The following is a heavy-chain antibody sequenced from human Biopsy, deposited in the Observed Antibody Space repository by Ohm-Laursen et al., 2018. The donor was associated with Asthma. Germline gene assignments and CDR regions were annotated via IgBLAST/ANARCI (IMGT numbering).Heavy chain of an antibody. CDR1: GFTFSSYS. CDR2: ISSSSSYI. D-gene: IGHD3-3*01. J-gene: IGHJ6*02. Sequence: GSLRLSCAASGFTFSSYSMNWVRQAPGKGLEWVSSISSSSSYIYYADSVKGRFTISRDNAKNSLYLQMNSLRAEDTAVYYCARVDTIFGVVIPIYYYYGMDVWGQETTVTVSS. CDR3: ARVDTIFGVVIPIYYYYGMDV. V-gene: IGHV3-21*01.